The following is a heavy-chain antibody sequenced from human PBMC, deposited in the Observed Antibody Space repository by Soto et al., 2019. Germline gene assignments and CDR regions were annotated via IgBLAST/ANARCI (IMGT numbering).Heavy chain of an antibody. CDR3: ATVGYYYDSSGYSYFDY. Sequence: ASVKVSCKSSGYPFTHYGITWVRQAPGQGLEWMGWISPYNGNTNYGQTLQGRVTLTTDTSTSTVYMELRSLRSDDTAVYYCATVGYYYDSSGYSYFDYWGQGTLVTVSS. D-gene: IGHD3-22*01. CDR2: ISPYNGNT. CDR1: GYPFTHYG. J-gene: IGHJ4*02. V-gene: IGHV1-18*01.